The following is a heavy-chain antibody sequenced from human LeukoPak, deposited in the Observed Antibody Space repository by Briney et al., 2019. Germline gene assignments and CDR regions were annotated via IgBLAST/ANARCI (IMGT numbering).Heavy chain of an antibody. CDR1: GGSMNNNY. Sequence: SETLSLTCTVSGGSMNNNYWSWIRQPAGKGLEWVGRIHSSGSTNYNPSLKSRVTMSVDTSKNQFSLKLSSVTAADTAMYYCARAAEYSSGWYLFDFWGQGILVTVSA. CDR3: ARAAEYSSGWYLFDF. J-gene: IGHJ4*02. CDR2: IHSSGST. D-gene: IGHD6-19*01. V-gene: IGHV4-4*07.